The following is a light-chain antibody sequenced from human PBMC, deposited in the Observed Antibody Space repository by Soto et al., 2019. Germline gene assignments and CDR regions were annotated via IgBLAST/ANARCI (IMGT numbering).Light chain of an antibody. V-gene: IGKV3-15*01. Sequence: EIVMTHSPATLSVSPGERATLSCRASQSVSSNLAWYQQKPGQAPRLLIYGASTRATGIPARFSGSGSGTEFTLTIRSLQPDDFATYYCQQLGVFGGGTKVDI. CDR1: QSVSSN. CDR3: QQLGV. CDR2: GAS. J-gene: IGKJ4*01.